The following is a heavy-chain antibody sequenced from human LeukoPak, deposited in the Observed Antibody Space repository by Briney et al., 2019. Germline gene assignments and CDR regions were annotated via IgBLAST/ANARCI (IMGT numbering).Heavy chain of an antibody. Sequence: SETLSLTCTVSGGSISSNSYYWNWIRQPPGKGLEWIASIYYSGTTYYNPSLKSRVTISVDTSKNQSSLKLTSVTAADTAVYYCARHGAHYYSGSGSYYTTAFDSWGQGTLVTVSS. CDR2: IYYSGTT. D-gene: IGHD3-10*01. V-gene: IGHV4-39*01. CDR1: GGSISSNSYY. CDR3: ARHGAHYYSGSGSYYTTAFDS. J-gene: IGHJ4*02.